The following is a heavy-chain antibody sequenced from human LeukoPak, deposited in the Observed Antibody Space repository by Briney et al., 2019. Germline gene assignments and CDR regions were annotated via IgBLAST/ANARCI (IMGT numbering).Heavy chain of an antibody. CDR2: INPSGGST. D-gene: IGHD2-21*02. V-gene: IGHV1-46*01. J-gene: IGHJ5*02. CDR1: GYTFTSYY. CDR3: ARRLWAYCGGDCCAQFFDP. Sequence: ASVKVSCKASGYTFTSYYMHWVRQAPGQGLEWMGIINPSGGSTSYAQKFQGRVTMTRDTSTSTVYMELSSLRSEDTAVYYCARRLWAYCGGDCCAQFFDPWGQGTLVTVSS.